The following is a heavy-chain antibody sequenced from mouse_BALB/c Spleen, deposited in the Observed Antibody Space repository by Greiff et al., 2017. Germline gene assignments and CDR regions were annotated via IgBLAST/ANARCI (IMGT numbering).Heavy chain of an antibody. V-gene: IGHV2-4-1*01. J-gene: IGHJ3*01. Sequence: VKLVESGPGLVQPSQSLSITCTVSGFSLTSYGVHWVRQSPGKGLEWLGVIWSGGSTDYNAAFISRLSISKDNSKSQVFFKMNSLQADDTAIYYCARNWDGSSFAYWGQGTLVTVSA. CDR1: GFSLTSYG. D-gene: IGHD1-1*01. CDR2: IWSGGST. CDR3: ARNWDGSSFAY.